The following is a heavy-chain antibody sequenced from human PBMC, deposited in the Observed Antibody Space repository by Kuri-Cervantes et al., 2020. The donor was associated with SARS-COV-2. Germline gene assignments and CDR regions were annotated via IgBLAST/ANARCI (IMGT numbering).Heavy chain of an antibody. CDR2: IYYSGST. Sequence: SETLSLTCTVSGGSISSSSYYWGWIRQPPGKGLEWIGSIYYSGSTYYNPSLKSRVTISVDTSKNQSSLKLSSVTAADTAVYYCARDFWSGYYGGNWFDPWGQGTLVTVSS. V-gene: IGHV4-39*07. J-gene: IGHJ5*02. CDR3: ARDFWSGYYGGNWFDP. CDR1: GGSISSSSYY. D-gene: IGHD3-3*01.